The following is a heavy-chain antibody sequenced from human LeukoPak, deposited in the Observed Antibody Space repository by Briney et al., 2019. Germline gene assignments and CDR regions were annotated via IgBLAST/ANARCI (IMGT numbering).Heavy chain of an antibody. CDR2: IWYDGSNK. J-gene: IGHJ5*02. CDR3: ARAGVSQWLVGSSWFDP. V-gene: IGHV3-33*01. Sequence: PGGSLRLSCAASGFTFSSYGMHWVRQAPGKGLEWVAVIWYDGSNKYYADSVKGRFTISRDNSKNTLYLQMNSLRAEDTAVYYCARAGVSQWLVGSSWFDPWGQGTLVTVSS. CDR1: GFTFSSYG. D-gene: IGHD6-19*01.